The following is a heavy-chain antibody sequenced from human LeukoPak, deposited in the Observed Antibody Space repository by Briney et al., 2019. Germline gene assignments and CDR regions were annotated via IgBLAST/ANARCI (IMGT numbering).Heavy chain of an antibody. J-gene: IGHJ4*02. CDR1: GFTSSTHN. CDR3: ARGRPVDC. CDR2: ISSSSSTI. V-gene: IGHV3-48*01. Sequence: PGGSLRLSCAASGFTSSTHNMNWVRQAPGKGLEWVSYISSSSSTIYYADSVKGRFTISRDNAKNSLYLQMNSLRAEDTAVYYCARGRPVDCWGQGTLVTVSS.